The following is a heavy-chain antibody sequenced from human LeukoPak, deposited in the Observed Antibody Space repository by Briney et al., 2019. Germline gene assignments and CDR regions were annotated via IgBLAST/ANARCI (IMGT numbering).Heavy chain of an antibody. D-gene: IGHD3-9*01. Sequence: SQTLSLTCTVSGGSISRGGHYWSWIRQHPGKGLEWIGYIYYSGSTYYNPSLKSRVTISVDTSKNQFSLKLSSVTAADTAVYYCARVVTDYDILTGYYPRKYYFDYWGQGTLVTVSS. CDR1: GGSISRGGHY. J-gene: IGHJ4*02. CDR3: ARVVTDYDILTGYYPRKYYFDY. CDR2: IYYSGST. V-gene: IGHV4-31*03.